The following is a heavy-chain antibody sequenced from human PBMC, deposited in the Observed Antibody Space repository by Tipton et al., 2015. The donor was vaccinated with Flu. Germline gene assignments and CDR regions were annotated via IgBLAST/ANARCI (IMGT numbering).Heavy chain of an antibody. Sequence: TLSLTCTVSGGSINNYFWTWMRQSAGKGLEWVGRIYSTGEVGYNPSLKSRVTMSVDTSKNQFSLELSSVTAADTAVYFCARGLRRGTAACGYENWFDPWGQGSLVTVSS. CDR1: GGSINNYF. J-gene: IGHJ5*02. D-gene: IGHD6-13*01. V-gene: IGHV4-4*07. CDR2: IYSTGEV. CDR3: ARGLRRGTAACGYENWFDP.